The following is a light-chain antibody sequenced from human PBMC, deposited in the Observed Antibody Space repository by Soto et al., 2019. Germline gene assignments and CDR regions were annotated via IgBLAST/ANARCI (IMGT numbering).Light chain of an antibody. CDR2: NAS. V-gene: IGKV1-5*01. J-gene: IGKJ1*01. CDR1: QSSSSW. Sequence: DIQMTQSPSTLSASVGDRVTITCRASQSSSSWLAWYQQKPGKAPKLLIYNASSLESRVPSRSNGSGSGTAFTLTISSLQPADFAPNYFKAFNSYCPGAFAQGSKVDIK. CDR3: KAFNSYCPGA.